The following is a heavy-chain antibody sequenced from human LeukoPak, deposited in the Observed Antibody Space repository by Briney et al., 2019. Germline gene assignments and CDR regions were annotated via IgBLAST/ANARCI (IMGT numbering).Heavy chain of an antibody. J-gene: IGHJ4*02. V-gene: IGHV3-23*01. CDR3: AKRGGNIGYYALDY. CDR2: ISGSGGST. Sequence: GGSLRLSCAASGFTFSSYAMSWVRQAPGKGLEWVSAISGSGGSTYYADSVKGRFTISRDNAKNTLYLQINSLRAEDTAVYFCAKRGGNIGYYALDYWGQGTLVTVSS. D-gene: IGHD1-26*01. CDR1: GFTFSSYA.